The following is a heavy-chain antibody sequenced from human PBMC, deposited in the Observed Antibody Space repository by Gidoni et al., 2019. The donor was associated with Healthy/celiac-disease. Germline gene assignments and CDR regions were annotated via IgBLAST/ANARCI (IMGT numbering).Heavy chain of an antibody. CDR3: ARPASYGQYSSSSLPSFTFGY. D-gene: IGHD6-6*01. CDR2: IYYSGST. CDR1: GGSISSSSYY. V-gene: IGHV4-39*01. J-gene: IGHJ4*02. Sequence: QLQLQESGPGLVKPSETLSLTCTVSGGSISSSSYYWGWIRQPPGKGLEWIGSIYYSGSTYYNPSLKSRVTISVDTSKNQFSLKLSSVTAADTAVYYCARPASYGQYSSSSLPSFTFGYWGQGTLVTVSS.